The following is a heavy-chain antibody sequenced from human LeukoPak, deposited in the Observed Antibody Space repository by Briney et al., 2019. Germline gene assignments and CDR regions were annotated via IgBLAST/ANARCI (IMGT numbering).Heavy chain of an antibody. CDR1: GFTFSSYS. CDR2: ISSSSSYI. V-gene: IGHV3-21*01. Sequence: PGGSLRLSCAASGFTFSSYSMNWVRQAPGKGLEWVSSISSSSSYIYYADSVKGRFTISRDNAKNSLYLQMNSLRAEDTAVYYCARDGVAVAGIFYYGMDVWGQGTTVTVS. D-gene: IGHD6-19*01. CDR3: ARDGVAVAGIFYYGMDV. J-gene: IGHJ6*02.